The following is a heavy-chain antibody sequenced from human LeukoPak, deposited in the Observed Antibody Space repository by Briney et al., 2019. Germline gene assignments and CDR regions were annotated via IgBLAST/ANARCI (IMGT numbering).Heavy chain of an antibody. CDR2: INPENGGT. CDR3: ARVSRYFGSPDY. J-gene: IGHJ4*02. Sequence: ASVKVSCKASGYKFTGYYMHWVRQAPGQGLEWMGWINPENGGTNYAQNFQDWVTMTRDTSTSTAYMDLSRLRSDDTAVYYCARVSRYFGSPDYWGQGALVTVSS. V-gene: IGHV1-2*04. D-gene: IGHD3-9*01. CDR1: GYKFTGYY.